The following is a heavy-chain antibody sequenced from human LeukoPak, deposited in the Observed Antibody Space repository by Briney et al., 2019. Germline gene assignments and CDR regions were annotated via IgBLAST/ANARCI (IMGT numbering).Heavy chain of an antibody. J-gene: IGHJ4*02. D-gene: IGHD3-22*01. CDR3: ARENYYDSSGEIDY. CDR1: GFTFSSYA. V-gene: IGHV3-30*01. CDR2: ISYDGSNK. Sequence: GSLRLSCAASGFTFSSYAMHWVRQAPGKGLEWVAVISYDGSNKYYADSVKGRFTISRDNSKNTLYLRMNSLRAEDTAVYYCARENYYDSSGEIDYWGQGTLVTVSS.